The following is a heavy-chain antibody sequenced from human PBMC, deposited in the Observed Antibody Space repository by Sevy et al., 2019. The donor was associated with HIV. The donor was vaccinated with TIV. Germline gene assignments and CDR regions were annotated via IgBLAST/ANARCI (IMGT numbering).Heavy chain of an antibody. J-gene: IGHJ4*02. V-gene: IGHV3-53*01. CDR3: ARRGGGSSATRFDY. Sequence: GGSLRLSCAASGFSVSSNYMSWVRQAPGKGLEWVSVIYTGGSAYSADSVKGRLTISRDNSKNTLYLQMDSLRAEDTAVYYCARRGGGSSATRFDYWGQGTLVTVSS. CDR1: GFSVSSNY. D-gene: IGHD3-16*01. CDR2: IYTGGSA.